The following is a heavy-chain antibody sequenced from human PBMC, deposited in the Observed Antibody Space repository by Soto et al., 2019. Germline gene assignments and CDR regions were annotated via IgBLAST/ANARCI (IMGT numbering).Heavy chain of an antibody. CDR3: ASGNGLQYAAFDI. J-gene: IGHJ3*02. CDR1: GYTFTGYY. D-gene: IGHD4-4*01. CDR2: INPNSGGT. V-gene: IGHV1-2*02. Sequence: ASMKVSCKASGYTFTGYYMHWVRQAPGQGLEWMGWINPNSGGTNYAQKFQGRVTMTRDTSISTAYMELSRLRSDDTAVYYCASGNGLQYAAFDIWGQGTMVTVSS.